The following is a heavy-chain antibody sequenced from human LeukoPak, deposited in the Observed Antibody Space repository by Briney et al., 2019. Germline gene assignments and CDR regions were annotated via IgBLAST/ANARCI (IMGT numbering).Heavy chain of an antibody. V-gene: IGHV3-49*03. CDR1: GFTFGDYA. CDR3: TRRYGRYFDWLYYFGY. CDR2: IRSKAYGGTT. J-gene: IGHJ4*02. Sequence: PGRSLRLSCTASGFTFGDYAMSWFRQAPGKGLEWVGFIRSKAYGGTTEYAASVKGRFTISRDDSKSIAYLQMNSLKTEDTAVYYCTRRYGRYFDWLYYFGYWGQGTLVTVST. D-gene: IGHD3-9*01.